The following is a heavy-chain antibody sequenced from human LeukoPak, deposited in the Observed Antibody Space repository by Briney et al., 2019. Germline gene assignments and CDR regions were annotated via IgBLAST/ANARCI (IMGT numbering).Heavy chain of an antibody. Sequence: SVKVSCTASGGTFSSYAISWVRQAPGQGLEWMGGIIPIFGTANYAQKFQGRVTITADESTSTAYMELSSLRSEDTAVYYCASQTYYYDSSGYYYGGYWGQGTLVIVSS. CDR2: IIPIFGTA. CDR3: ASQTYYYDSSGYYYGGY. V-gene: IGHV1-69*13. J-gene: IGHJ4*02. CDR1: GGTFSSYA. D-gene: IGHD3-22*01.